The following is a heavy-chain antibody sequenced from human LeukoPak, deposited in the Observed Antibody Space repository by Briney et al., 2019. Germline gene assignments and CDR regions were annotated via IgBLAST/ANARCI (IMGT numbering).Heavy chain of an antibody. J-gene: IGHJ4*02. CDR3: ARKGSYFDY. Sequence: SETLSLTCTVSGGSISSGGYYWSWIRQPPGKGLEWIGYISHSGSTYYNPSLKSRVTISVDTSKNQFSLKLSSVTAADTAVYYCARKGSYFDYWGQGTLVTVSS. CDR1: GGSISSGGYY. D-gene: IGHD3-10*01. CDR2: ISHSGST. V-gene: IGHV4-30-2*02.